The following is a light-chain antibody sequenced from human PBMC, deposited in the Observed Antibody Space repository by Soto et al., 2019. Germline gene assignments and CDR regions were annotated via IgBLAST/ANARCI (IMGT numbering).Light chain of an antibody. V-gene: IGLV2-8*01. CDR1: SSDVGGYNY. Sequence: QSPLTQPPSASGSPGQSVTISCTGTSSDVGGYNYVSWYQQHPGKAPKLMIYEVSKRPSGVPDRFSGSKSGNTASLTVSGLQAEDEADYYCSSYAGSNNFDVVFGGGTKLTVL. CDR2: EVS. J-gene: IGLJ2*01. CDR3: SSYAGSNNFDVV.